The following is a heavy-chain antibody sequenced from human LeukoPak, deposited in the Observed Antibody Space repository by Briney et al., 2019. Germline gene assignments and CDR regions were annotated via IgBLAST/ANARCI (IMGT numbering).Heavy chain of an antibody. CDR2: INGSGGST. D-gene: IGHD3-3*01. J-gene: IGHJ6*03. CDR3: ARDYDRYYMDV. CDR1: GFSFSSYA. V-gene: IGHV3-23*01. Sequence: GGSLRLSCAASGFSFSSYAMSWVRQAPGRGLEWVSDINGSGGSTSYADSVKGRFTISRDNAKNTLYLQMNSLRAEDTAVYYCARDYDRYYMDVWGKGTTVTVSS.